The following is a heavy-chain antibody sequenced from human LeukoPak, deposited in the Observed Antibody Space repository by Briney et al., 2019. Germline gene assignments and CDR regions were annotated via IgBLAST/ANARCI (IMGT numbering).Heavy chain of an antibody. D-gene: IGHD3-22*01. J-gene: IGHJ4*02. Sequence: GGSLRLSCVASGFIVTDNYMSWVRQAPGKGLEWVSTISGSGGSSYYADSVKGRITISRDNSKSTLHLQMNSLGAEDTALYYCAKDFFYDNSGYAFDCWGQGTLVTVSS. CDR2: ISGSGGSS. V-gene: IGHV3-23*01. CDR1: GFIVTDNY. CDR3: AKDFFYDNSGYAFDC.